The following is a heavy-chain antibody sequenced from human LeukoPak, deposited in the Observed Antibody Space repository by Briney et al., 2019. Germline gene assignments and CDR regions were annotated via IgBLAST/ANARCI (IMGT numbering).Heavy chain of an antibody. CDR1: GYTFSNYG. D-gene: IGHD3-10*01. V-gene: IGHV7-4-1*02. CDR3: ARDCRYYYGSGSYSTPCY. Sequence: ASVKVSCKASGYTFSNYGISWVRQAPGQGLEWMGWINTNTGNPTYAQGFTGRFVFSLDTSVSTAYLQISSLKAEDTAVYYCARDCRYYYGSGSYSTPCYWGQGTLVTVSS. CDR2: INTNTGNP. J-gene: IGHJ4*02.